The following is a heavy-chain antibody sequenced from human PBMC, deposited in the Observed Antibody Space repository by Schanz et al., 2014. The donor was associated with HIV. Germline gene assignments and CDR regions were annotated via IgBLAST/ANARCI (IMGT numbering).Heavy chain of an antibody. D-gene: IGHD6-19*01. J-gene: IGHJ4*02. CDR1: GFILSAYG. V-gene: IGHV3-33*01. CDR2: IWDDGSDK. Sequence: QVQLVESGGGVVQAGRSLRLSCTTSGFILSAYGMHWVRQTPGKGLEWVAVIWDDGSDKYYGDSVKGRFTISGDTSKNTVDLQMTSLRPEDAAVYYCAREGGSSGHNGYFDYWGQGTLVTVSS. CDR3: AREGGSSGHNGYFDY.